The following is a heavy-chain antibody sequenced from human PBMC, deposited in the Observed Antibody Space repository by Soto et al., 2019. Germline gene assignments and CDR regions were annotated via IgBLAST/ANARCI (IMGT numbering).Heavy chain of an antibody. J-gene: IGHJ3*02. D-gene: IGHD3-9*01. CDR1: GYTFISYG. CDR2: ISPYNGNT. Sequence: HVQLVQSGAEVKKPGASLKVSCKASGYTFISYGVRWVRQAPGQGLEWLGWISPYNGNTNYAQKFQGRITMTTDTSTSTVYMDLSSLRTADTAVYYCARDQTIWLTDAFDIWGQGNMVVVSS. V-gene: IGHV1-18*01. CDR3: ARDQTIWLTDAFDI.